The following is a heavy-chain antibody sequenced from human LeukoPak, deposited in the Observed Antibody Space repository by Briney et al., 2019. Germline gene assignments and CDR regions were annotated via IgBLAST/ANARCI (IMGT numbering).Heavy chain of an antibody. CDR3: ARGCGGSSGYLRLGNFDY. Sequence: PGGSLRLSCAASGFTFSSYSMNWVRQAPGKGLEWVSSISSSSSYIYYADSVKGRFTISRDNAKNSLYLQMNSLRAEDTAVYYCARGCGGSSGYLRLGNFDYWGQGTLVTVSS. CDR2: ISSSSSYI. D-gene: IGHD3-22*01. V-gene: IGHV3-21*01. J-gene: IGHJ4*02. CDR1: GFTFSSYS.